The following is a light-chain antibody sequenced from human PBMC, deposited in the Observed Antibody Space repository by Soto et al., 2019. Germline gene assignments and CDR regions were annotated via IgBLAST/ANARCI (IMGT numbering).Light chain of an antibody. CDR1: QSISNW. CDR3: QQYNNYPRT. CDR2: HAS. J-gene: IGKJ1*01. Sequence: DIQMTQSPSTLSASVGNRVTITCRASQSISNWLAWYQQKPGTAPKVLIYHASNLQSGVPSRFSGSGSGTEFTPTISSLQPDDFATYYCQQYNNYPRTFGQGTKVDIK. V-gene: IGKV1-5*01.